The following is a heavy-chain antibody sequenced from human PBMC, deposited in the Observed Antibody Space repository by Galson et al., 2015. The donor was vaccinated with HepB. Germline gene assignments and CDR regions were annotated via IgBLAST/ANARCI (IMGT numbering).Heavy chain of an antibody. CDR1: GYTFTGYY. CDR2: INPNSGGP. V-gene: IGHV1-2*02. J-gene: IGHJ6*02. D-gene: IGHD2-15*01. CDR3: AREVCSGGSCYLPDYWYGMDV. Sequence: SVKVSCKASGYTFTGYYMHWVRQAPGQGLEWMGWINPNSGGPNYAQKFQGRVTMTRDTSISTAYMEVSRLRSDDTAVYYCAREVCSGGSCYLPDYWYGMDVWGPGTTVTVSS.